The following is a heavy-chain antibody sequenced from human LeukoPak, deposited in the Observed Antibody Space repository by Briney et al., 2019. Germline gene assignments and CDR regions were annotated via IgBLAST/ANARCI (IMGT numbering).Heavy chain of an antibody. CDR1: GFTFGNYA. Sequence: PGGSLRLSCTASGFTFGNYAMSWVRQAPGKGLEWVSTISGSDGSTYCADSVKGRFTISRDNSKNTLYLQMNSLRAEDTAVYYCAKDLGVVVPAYDPWGQGTLVTVSS. D-gene: IGHD2-15*01. CDR3: AKDLGVVVPAYDP. J-gene: IGHJ5*02. CDR2: ISGSDGST. V-gene: IGHV3-23*01.